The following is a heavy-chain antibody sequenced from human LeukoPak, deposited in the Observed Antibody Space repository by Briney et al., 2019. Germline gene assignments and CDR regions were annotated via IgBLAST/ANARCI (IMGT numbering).Heavy chain of an antibody. CDR1: DGSISSGGYS. CDR3: AREVRIAAAGREGVFDY. D-gene: IGHD6-13*01. V-gene: IGHV4-30-2*01. Sequence: PSETLSLTCAVSDGSISSGGYSWSWIRQPPGKGLEWIGYIYHSGSTYYNPSLKSRVTISVDRSKNQFSLELSSVTAADTAVYYCAREVRIAAAGREGVFDYWGQGTLVTVSS. CDR2: IYHSGST. J-gene: IGHJ4*02.